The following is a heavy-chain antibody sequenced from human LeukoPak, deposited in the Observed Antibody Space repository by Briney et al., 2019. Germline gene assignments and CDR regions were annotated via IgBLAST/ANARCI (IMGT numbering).Heavy chain of an antibody. V-gene: IGHV3-21*01. CDR2: ISSSSGYI. CDR3: ARELISSGSLDY. CDR1: GFTFSSYR. Sequence: PGGSLRLSCAASGFTFSSYRMNWVRQAPGKGLEWVSSISSSSGYIYYADAVKGRCTISRDNAKNSLYLVMNSLRAEDTGVYYCARELISSGSLDYWGQGTLVTVSS. J-gene: IGHJ4*02. D-gene: IGHD3-10*01.